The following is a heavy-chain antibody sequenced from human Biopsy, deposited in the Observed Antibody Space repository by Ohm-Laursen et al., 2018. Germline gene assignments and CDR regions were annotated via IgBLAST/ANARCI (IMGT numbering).Heavy chain of an antibody. Sequence: SDTLSLTCVVFGRTFSDYRWTWIRQPPGKGLEWIGQINQSGSTNYNPSLKSRVTISADASKYEFSLRLTSGTAADTAVYYCARHAPSYSGSYWRYFDLWGRGTLVTVSS. CDR1: GRTFSDYR. V-gene: IGHV4-34*01. J-gene: IGHJ2*01. CDR3: ARHAPSYSGSYWRYFDL. D-gene: IGHD1-26*01. CDR2: INQSGST.